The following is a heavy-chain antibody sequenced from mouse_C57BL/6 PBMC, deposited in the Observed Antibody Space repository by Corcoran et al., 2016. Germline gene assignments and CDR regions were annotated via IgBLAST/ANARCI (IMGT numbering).Heavy chain of an antibody. CDR3: ARSHYYYGSRYYAMDY. CDR1: GYTFTTYG. Sequence: QIQLVQSGPELKKPGETVKISCKASGYTFTTYGMSWVKQAPGKGLKWMGWINTYSGVPTYADDFKGRFAFSLETSASTAYLQINNLKNEDTATYFCARSHYYYGSRYYAMDYWGQGTSVTVSS. V-gene: IGHV9-3*01. D-gene: IGHD1-1*01. CDR2: INTYSGVP. J-gene: IGHJ4*01.